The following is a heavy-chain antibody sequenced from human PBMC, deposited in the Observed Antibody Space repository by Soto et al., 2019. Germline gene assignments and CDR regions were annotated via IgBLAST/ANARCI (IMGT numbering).Heavy chain of an antibody. CDR2: INSGGNT. V-gene: IGHV3-66*01. CDR1: GFGVSNNY. J-gene: IGHJ4*02. CDR3: ARDRRDGYNFDY. Sequence: PGGSLRLSCAASGFGVSNNYMNWVRQAPGKGLEWVSAINSGGNTYYADSVKGRFTISRDNSKNTLYLQMNSVGAEDTAVYYCARDRRDGYNFDYWGQGTLVTVSS. D-gene: IGHD5-12*01.